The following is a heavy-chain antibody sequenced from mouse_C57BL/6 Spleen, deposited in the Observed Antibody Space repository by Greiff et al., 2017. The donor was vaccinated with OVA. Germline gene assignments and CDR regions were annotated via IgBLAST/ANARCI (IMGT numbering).Heavy chain of an antibody. D-gene: IGHD2-5*01. Sequence: EVQLKESGPELVKPGASVKIPCKASGYTFTDYNMDWVKQSHGKSLEWIGDINPNNGGTIYNQKFKGKATLTVDKSSSTAYMELRSLTSEDTAVYYCARSSYYSNYEYFDYWGQGTTLTVSS. CDR3: ARSSYYSNYEYFDY. CDR2: INPNNGGT. V-gene: IGHV1-18*01. J-gene: IGHJ2*01. CDR1: GYTFTDYN.